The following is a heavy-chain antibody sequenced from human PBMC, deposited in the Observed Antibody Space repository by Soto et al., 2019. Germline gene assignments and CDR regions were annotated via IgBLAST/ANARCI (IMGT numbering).Heavy chain of an antibody. CDR3: ARGGLTTVSGNWFDP. V-gene: IGHV4-38-2*01. D-gene: IGHD4-4*01. CDR1: YYSISSGYF. CDR2: MYHSGST. J-gene: IGHJ5*02. Sequence: SETLSLTCAVSYYSISSGYFWGWIRQPPGKGLEWIGSMYHSGSTYYNRSLKSRVTMSVDTSTSTVYMELSSLRSEDTAVYYCARGGLTTVSGNWFDPWGQGTLVTVSS.